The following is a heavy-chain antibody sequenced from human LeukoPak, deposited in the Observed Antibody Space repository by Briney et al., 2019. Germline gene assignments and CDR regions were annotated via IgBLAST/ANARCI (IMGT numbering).Heavy chain of an antibody. Sequence: ASVKVSCRASGYTFTSYDINWVRQATGQGLEWMGWMNPNSGNTGYAQKFQGRVTMTRNTSISTAYMELSSLRSEDTAVYYCAREYDFWSGYYMSNWFDRWGQGTLVTVSS. J-gene: IGHJ5*02. V-gene: IGHV1-8*01. D-gene: IGHD3-3*01. CDR2: MNPNSGNT. CDR3: AREYDFWSGYYMSNWFDR. CDR1: GYTFTSYD.